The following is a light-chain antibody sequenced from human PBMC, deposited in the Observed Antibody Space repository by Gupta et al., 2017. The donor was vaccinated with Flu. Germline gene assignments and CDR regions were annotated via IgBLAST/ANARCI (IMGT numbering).Light chain of an antibody. CDR1: NSNIGSYA. CDR2: NNN. CDR3: AAWDDNLNV. V-gene: IGLV1-44*01. J-gene: IGLJ1*01. Sequence: QSVLTQPPSASGTPGQRVTISCSGSNSNIGSYAVNWYQQLPGTAPKVLIYNNNQRPSGVPDRFSGSKSGTSASLAISGLQSEDDADYYCAAWDDNLNVFGTGTKVTVL.